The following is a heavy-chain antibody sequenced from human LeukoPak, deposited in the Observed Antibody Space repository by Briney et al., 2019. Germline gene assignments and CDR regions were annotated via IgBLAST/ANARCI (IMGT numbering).Heavy chain of an antibody. Sequence: GKSLTLSCAASGFTVSSNYMTWVRQAPGEGLEWLSVIYSGGSTYYADSVKGRFTISRDNSKNTLYLQMNSLRAEDTAVYYCARVLSGSYFDYWGQGTLVTVSS. CDR2: IYSGGST. D-gene: IGHD1-26*01. V-gene: IGHV3-53*01. J-gene: IGHJ4*02. CDR1: GFTVSSNY. CDR3: ARVLSGSYFDY.